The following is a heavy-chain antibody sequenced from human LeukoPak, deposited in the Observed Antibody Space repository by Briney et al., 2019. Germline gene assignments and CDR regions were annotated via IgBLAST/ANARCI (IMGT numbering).Heavy chain of an antibody. CDR3: VYYYGAGSVEY. J-gene: IGHJ4*02. CDR2: FYYSGST. V-gene: IGHV4-39*01. D-gene: IGHD3-10*01. CDR1: GGSITSSNYY. Sequence: SETLSLTCTVSGGSITSSNYYWGWIRQPPGKGLEWIGSFYYSGSTNYNPSLKSRVTISVDTSKNQFSLKLSSVTAADTAVYYCVYYYGAGSVEYWGQGTLVTVSS.